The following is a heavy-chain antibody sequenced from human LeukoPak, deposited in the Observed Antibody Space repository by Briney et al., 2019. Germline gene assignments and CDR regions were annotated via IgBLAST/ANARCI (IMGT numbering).Heavy chain of an antibody. J-gene: IGHJ4*02. V-gene: IGHV3-21*01. Sequence: GGSLRLSCAASGFTFSSYSMNWVRQAPGKGREWVSSISSSSSYIYYADSVKGRFTISGDNAKNSLYLQMNSLGAENTAVYYCAKDSNGSGKLDYWGQGTLVTVSS. CDR2: ISSSSSYI. CDR3: AKDSNGSGKLDY. CDR1: GFTFSSYS. D-gene: IGHD3-10*01.